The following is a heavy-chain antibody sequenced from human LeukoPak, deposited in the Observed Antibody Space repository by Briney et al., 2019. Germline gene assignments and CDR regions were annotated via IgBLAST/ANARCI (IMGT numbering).Heavy chain of an antibody. V-gene: IGHV1-2*02. D-gene: IGHD1-7*01. CDR3: ARYLRYNWNYEEWVWFDP. Sequence: GASVKVSCKASGYTFTGYYMHWVRQAPGQGLEWMGWINPNSGGTNYAQKFQGRVTMTRDTSISTAYMELSRLRSDDTAVYYCARYLRYNWNYEEWVWFDPWGQGTLVTVSS. J-gene: IGHJ5*02. CDR2: INPNSGGT. CDR1: GYTFTGYY.